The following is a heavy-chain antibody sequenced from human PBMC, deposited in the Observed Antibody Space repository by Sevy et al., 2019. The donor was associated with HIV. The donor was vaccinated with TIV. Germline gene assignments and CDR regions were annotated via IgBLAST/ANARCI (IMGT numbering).Heavy chain of an antibody. CDR3: AKDQRGYSYGLYYYYYYGMDV. Sequence: GGSLRLSCAASGFTFSSYGMHWVRQAPGKGLEWVAVISYDGSNNYYADSVKGRFIISRDNSNNKLYLQMNSLRAEDTAVYYCAKDQRGYSYGLYYYYYYGMDVWGQGTTVTVSS. D-gene: IGHD5-18*01. J-gene: IGHJ6*02. CDR1: GFTFSSYG. V-gene: IGHV3-30*18. CDR2: ISYDGSNN.